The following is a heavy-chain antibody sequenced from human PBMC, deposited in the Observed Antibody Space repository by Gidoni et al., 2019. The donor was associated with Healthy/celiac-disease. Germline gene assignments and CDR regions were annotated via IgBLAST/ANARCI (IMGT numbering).Heavy chain of an antibody. V-gene: IGHV1-2*02. CDR3: ARSLGIAVAEYYFDY. D-gene: IGHD6-19*01. Sequence: QVQLVQSGAEVKKPGASVKVPCKASGYTFTGYYMHWVRQAPGQGLEWMGWINPNSGGTNYAQKFQGRVTMTRDTSISTAYMELSRLRSDDTAVYYCARSLGIAVAEYYFDYWGQGTLVTVSS. CDR2: INPNSGGT. J-gene: IGHJ4*02. CDR1: GYTFTGYY.